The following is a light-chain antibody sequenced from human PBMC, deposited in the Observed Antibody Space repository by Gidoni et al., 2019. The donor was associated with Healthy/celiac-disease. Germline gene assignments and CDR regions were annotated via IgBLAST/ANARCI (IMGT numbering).Light chain of an antibody. CDR1: ALPKQY. Sequence: SYELTQPHSVSVSPGQTARITCSGDALPKQYAYWYQQKPGQAPVLVIYKDRERPSGIPERFSGSSSETTVTLTISGVQAEDEADYYCQSADSSGTYVVFGGGTKLTVL. V-gene: IGLV3-25*03. CDR2: KDR. CDR3: QSADSSGTYVV. J-gene: IGLJ2*01.